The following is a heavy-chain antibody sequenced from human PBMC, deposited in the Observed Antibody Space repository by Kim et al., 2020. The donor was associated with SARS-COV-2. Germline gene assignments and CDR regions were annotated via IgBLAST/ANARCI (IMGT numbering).Heavy chain of an antibody. D-gene: IGHD3-22*01. J-gene: IGHJ4*02. V-gene: IGHV3-23*01. CDR3: AKETHYDPSGARYIDY. Sequence: GGSLRLSCAASGFTFRSYGMTWVRQAPGKGLEWVSGISGSGNSIYHADSVRGRFTISRDNSKNTLFLQMNSLRAEDTAVYYCAKETHYDPSGARYIDYWGQGTLVTVSS. CDR1: GFTFRSYG. CDR2: ISGSGNSI.